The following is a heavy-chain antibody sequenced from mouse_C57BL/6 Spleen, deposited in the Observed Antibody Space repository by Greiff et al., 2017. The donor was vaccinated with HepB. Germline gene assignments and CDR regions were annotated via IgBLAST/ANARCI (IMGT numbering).Heavy chain of an antibody. D-gene: IGHD2-4*01. Sequence: QVQLQQSGPELVKPGASVKISCKASGYAFSSYWMNWVKQRPGKGLEWIGRIYPGDGDTNYNGKFKGKATLTADKSSSTAYMQRSSLTSEDSAVYFCAKSGLRGYAMDYWGQGTSVTVSS. CDR3: AKSGLRGYAMDY. CDR2: IYPGDGDT. V-gene: IGHV1-82*01. CDR1: GYAFSSYW. J-gene: IGHJ4*01.